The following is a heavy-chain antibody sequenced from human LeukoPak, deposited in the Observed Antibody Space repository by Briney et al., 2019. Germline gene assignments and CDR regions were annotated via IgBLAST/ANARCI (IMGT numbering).Heavy chain of an antibody. V-gene: IGHV3-30*04. CDR1: GFTFSSDA. J-gene: IGHJ4*02. CDR3: AREEYLRDSGLDY. CDR2: ISYDGSNE. D-gene: IGHD1-26*01. Sequence: HTGGSLRLSCAASGFTFSSDAMHWVRQAPGKGLEWVAVISYDGSNEYYVDSVKGRFTTSRDNSRNMLFLQMNSLRAEDTAVYYCAREEYLRDSGLDYWGQGTLVTVSS.